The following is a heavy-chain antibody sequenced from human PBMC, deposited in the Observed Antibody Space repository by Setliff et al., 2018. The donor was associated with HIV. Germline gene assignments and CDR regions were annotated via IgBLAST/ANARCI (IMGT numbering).Heavy chain of an antibody. Sequence: PGGSLRLSCAASGFDFSRYGMHWVRQAPGKGLEWVSLIYSGGSSTYYADSVKGRFTISRDNPKNTLYLQMISLRAEDTAVYYCARQAGCSGGRCQFPSHYYYYMDVWGKGTTVTVSS. J-gene: IGHJ6*03. D-gene: IGHD2-15*01. CDR3: ARQAGCSGGRCQFPSHYYYYMDV. CDR1: GFDFSRYG. V-gene: IGHV3-NL1*01. CDR2: IYSGGSST.